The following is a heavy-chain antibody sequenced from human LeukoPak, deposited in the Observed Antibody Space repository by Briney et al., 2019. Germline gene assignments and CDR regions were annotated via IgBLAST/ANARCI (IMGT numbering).Heavy chain of an antibody. V-gene: IGHV3-30*02. D-gene: IGHD2-2*01. CDR3: ARGRDIVVVPAADDAFDI. J-gene: IGHJ3*02. CDR1: GFTFSSYG. Sequence: GGSLRLSCAASGFTFSSYGMHWVRQAPGKGLEWVAFIRYDGSNKYYADSVKGRFTISRDNSKNTLYLQMNSLRAEDTAVYYCARGRDIVVVPAADDAFDIWGQGTMVTVSS. CDR2: IRYDGSNK.